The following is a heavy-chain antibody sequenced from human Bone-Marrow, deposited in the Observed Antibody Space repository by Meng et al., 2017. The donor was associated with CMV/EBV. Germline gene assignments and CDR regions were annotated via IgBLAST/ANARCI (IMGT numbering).Heavy chain of an antibody. J-gene: IGHJ6*02. CDR3: AREVTGCSSTSCYYITGMDV. D-gene: IGHD2-2*01. CDR2: INPSGGST. V-gene: IGHV1-46*01. CDR1: GYTFTSYY. Sequence: ASVKVSCKASGYTFTSYYMHRVRQAPGQGLEWMGIINPSGGSTSYAQKFQGRVTMTRDTSTSTVYMELSSLRSEDTAVYYCAREVTGCSSTSCYYITGMDVWGQGTTVTVSS.